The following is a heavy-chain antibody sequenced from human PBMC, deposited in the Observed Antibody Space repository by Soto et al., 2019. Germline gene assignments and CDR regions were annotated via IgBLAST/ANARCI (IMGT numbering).Heavy chain of an antibody. V-gene: IGHV4-59*01. Sequence: PSETLSLTCTVSGGSISSYYWSWIRQPPGKGLEWIGYIYYSGSTNYNPSLKSRVTISVDTSKNQFSLKLSSVTAADTAVYYCARVVESIWFDPWGQGTLVTVS. CDR2: IYYSGST. J-gene: IGHJ5*02. CDR1: GGSISSYY. CDR3: ARVVESIWFDP. D-gene: IGHD2-21*01.